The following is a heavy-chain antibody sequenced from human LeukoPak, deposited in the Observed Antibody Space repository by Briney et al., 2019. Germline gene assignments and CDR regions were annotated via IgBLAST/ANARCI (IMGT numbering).Heavy chain of an antibody. D-gene: IGHD3-3*01. V-gene: IGHV5-51*01. Sequence: GESLKISCKGSGYSFTSYWIGWVRQVPGKGLEWMGIIYPGDSDTRYSPSFQGQVTISADKSISTAYLQWSSLKASDTAMYYCARIVWSGYYNPQGFDYWGQGALVTVSS. CDR2: IYPGDSDT. CDR1: GYSFTSYW. J-gene: IGHJ4*02. CDR3: ARIVWSGYYNPQGFDY.